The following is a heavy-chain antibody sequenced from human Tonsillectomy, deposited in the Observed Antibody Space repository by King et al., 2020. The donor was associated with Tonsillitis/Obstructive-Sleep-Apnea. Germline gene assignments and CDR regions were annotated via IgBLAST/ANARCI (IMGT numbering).Heavy chain of an antibody. CDR2: IRSTANDYAT. V-gene: IGHV3-73*02. CDR3: TADFWSGYYDY. J-gene: IGHJ4*02. CDR1: GFTFSGSA. Sequence: VQLVESGGGLVQPGGSLKLSCAASGFTFSGSAMHWVRQASGKGLEWVGRIRSTANDYATAYAASVKGRFTISRDDSKNTAYLQMHSLKTEDTAVYYCTADFWSGYYDYWGQGTLVTVSS. D-gene: IGHD3-3*01.